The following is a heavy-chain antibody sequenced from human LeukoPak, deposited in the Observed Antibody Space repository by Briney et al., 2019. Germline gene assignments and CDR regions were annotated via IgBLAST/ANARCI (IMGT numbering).Heavy chain of an antibody. Sequence: GRSLRLSCAASGFTFSSYSMNWVRQAPGKGLEWVSFISTSSSYIYYADSVKGRFTISRDNAKNSLYLQMSSLRAEDTAVYYCARDHDWDYMDVWGKGTTVTVSS. CDR2: ISTSSSYI. CDR1: GFTFSSYS. J-gene: IGHJ6*03. D-gene: IGHD3-9*01. V-gene: IGHV3-21*01. CDR3: ARDHDWDYMDV.